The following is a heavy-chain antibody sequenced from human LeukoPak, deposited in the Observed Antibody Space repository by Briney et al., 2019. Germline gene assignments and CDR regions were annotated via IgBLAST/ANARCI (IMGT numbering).Heavy chain of an antibody. CDR3: AGAGIAVAGNAEYFQH. Sequence: GESLKISCKGSGYSFTSYWIGWVRQMPGKGLEWMGIIYPGGSRTTYSPSFQGQVTISADKSISTAYLQWSSLKASDTAMYYCAGAGIAVAGNAEYFQHWGQGTLVTVSS. D-gene: IGHD6-19*01. CDR2: IYPGGSRT. J-gene: IGHJ1*01. CDR1: GYSFTSYW. V-gene: IGHV5-51*01.